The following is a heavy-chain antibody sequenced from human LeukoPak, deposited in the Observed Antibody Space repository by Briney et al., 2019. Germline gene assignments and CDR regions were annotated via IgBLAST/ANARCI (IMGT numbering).Heavy chain of an antibody. V-gene: IGHV4-59*12. CDR1: GGSISSYY. Sequence: PSQTLSLTCIVSGGSISSYYWGWIRQPPGKGLEWIGSIYYSGSTYYNPSLKSRVTISVDTSKNQFSLKLSSVTAADTAVYYCARDLQWLLYWGQGTLVTVSS. CDR2: IYYSGST. D-gene: IGHD6-19*01. J-gene: IGHJ4*02. CDR3: ARDLQWLLY.